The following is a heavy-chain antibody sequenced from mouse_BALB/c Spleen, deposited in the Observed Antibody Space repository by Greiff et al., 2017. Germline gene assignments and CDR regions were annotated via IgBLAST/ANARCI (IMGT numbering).Heavy chain of an antibody. V-gene: IGHV1-82*01. D-gene: IGHD1-1*01. Sequence: VKLLESGPELVKPGASVKISCKASGYAFSSSWMNWVKQRPGQGLEWIGRIYPGDGDTNYNGKFKGKATLTADKSSSTAYMQLSSLTSVDSAVYFCGRGGTTGNFDVWGAGTTVTVSS. CDR1: GYAFSSSW. CDR3: GRGGTTGNFDV. CDR2: IYPGDGDT. J-gene: IGHJ1*01.